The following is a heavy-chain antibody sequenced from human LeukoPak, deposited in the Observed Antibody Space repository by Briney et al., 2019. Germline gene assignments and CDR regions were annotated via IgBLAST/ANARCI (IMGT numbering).Heavy chain of an antibody. CDR3: AKGPRYGDYYFDY. Sequence: GGSLRLSCAASGFTFSSNAMSWVRQAPGKGLEWVSAISGSGGSTYYADSVKGRFTISRDNSKNTLYLQMNSLRAEDTAVYYCAKGPRYGDYYFDYWVQGTLVTVSS. CDR1: GFTFSSNA. J-gene: IGHJ4*02. CDR2: ISGSGGST. V-gene: IGHV3-23*01. D-gene: IGHD4-17*01.